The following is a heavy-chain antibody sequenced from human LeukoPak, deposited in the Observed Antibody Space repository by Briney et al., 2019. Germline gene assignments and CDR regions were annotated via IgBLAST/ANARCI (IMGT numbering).Heavy chain of an antibody. CDR2: ISAYNGNT. V-gene: IGHV1-18*01. CDR1: GYTFTSYG. Sequence: ASVKVSCKASGYTFTSYGISWVRQAPGQGLEWMGWISAYNGNTNYAQKLKGRVTMTTDTSTSTAYMELRSLRSDDTAVYYCARDGDSGYSYGTSDYWGQGTLVTVSS. D-gene: IGHD5-18*01. CDR3: ARDGDSGYSYGTSDY. J-gene: IGHJ4*02.